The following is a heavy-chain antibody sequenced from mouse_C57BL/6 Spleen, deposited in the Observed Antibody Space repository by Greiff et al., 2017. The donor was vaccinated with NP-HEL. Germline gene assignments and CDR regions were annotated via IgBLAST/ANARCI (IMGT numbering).Heavy chain of an antibody. D-gene: IGHD2-3*01. CDR3: TRWLLPYYYAMDY. CDR1: GFTFSDAW. Sequence: EVQGVESGGGLVQPGGSMKLSCAASGFTFSDAWMDWVRQSPEKGLEWVAEIRNKANNHATYYAESVKGRFTISRDDSKSSVYLQMNSLRAEDTGIYYCTRWLLPYYYAMDYWGQGTSVTVSS. CDR2: IRNKANNHAT. V-gene: IGHV6-6*01. J-gene: IGHJ4*01.